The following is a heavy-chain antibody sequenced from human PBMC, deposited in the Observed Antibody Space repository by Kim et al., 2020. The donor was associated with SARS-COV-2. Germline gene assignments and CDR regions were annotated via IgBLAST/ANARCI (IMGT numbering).Heavy chain of an antibody. V-gene: IGHV1-8*01. Sequence: ASVKVSCKASGYTFTSYDINWVRQATGQGLEWMGWMNPNSGNTGYAQKFQGRVTMTRNTSISTAYMELSSLRSEDTAVYYCARGRIKSLTMIVVVIRRARNDAFDIWGQGTMVTVSS. CDR2: MNPNSGNT. CDR1: GYTFTSYD. CDR3: ARGRIKSLTMIVVVIRRARNDAFDI. J-gene: IGHJ3*02. D-gene: IGHD3-22*01.